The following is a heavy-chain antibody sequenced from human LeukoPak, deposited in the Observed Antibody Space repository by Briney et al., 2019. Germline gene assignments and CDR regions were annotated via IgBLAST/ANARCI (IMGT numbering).Heavy chain of an antibody. CDR3: ARGTGLRGYFDY. CDR2: INAGNGNT. D-gene: IGHD5-12*01. V-gene: IGHV1-3*03. J-gene: IGHJ4*02. Sequence: ASVKVSCKASGYTFTSYAMHWVRQAPGQRLEWMGWINAGNGNTKYSQEFQGRVTISRDTSASTAHMELSSLRSEDTAVYYRARGTGLRGYFDYWGRGTLVTVSS. CDR1: GYTFTSYA.